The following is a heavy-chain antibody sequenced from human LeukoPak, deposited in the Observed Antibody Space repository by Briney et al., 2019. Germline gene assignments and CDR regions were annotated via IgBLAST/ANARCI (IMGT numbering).Heavy chain of an antibody. V-gene: IGHV1-69*04. CDR1: GGTFSSYA. CDR2: IIPILGIA. J-gene: IGHJ6*02. Sequence: GSSVKVSCKASGGTFSSYAISWVRQAPGQGLEWMGRIIPILGIANYAQKFQGRATITADKSTSTAYMELSSLRSEDTAVYYCARAGVRGAYGMDVWGQGTTVTVSS. D-gene: IGHD3-10*01. CDR3: ARAGVRGAYGMDV.